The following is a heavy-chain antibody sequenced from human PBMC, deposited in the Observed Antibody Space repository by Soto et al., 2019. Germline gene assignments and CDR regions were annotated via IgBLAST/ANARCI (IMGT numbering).Heavy chain of an antibody. CDR1: GFSFSGYW. J-gene: IGHJ4*02. V-gene: IGHV3-7*01. D-gene: IGHD2-2*01. CDR3: AKNNQYCSSTNCFVFDY. Sequence: GGSLRLSCAASGFSFSGYWMSWVRQAPGKGLEWVANIKQDGSEKYYVDSVKGRFTISRDNAKNSLYLLMNSLRAEDTAVYYCAKNNQYCSSTNCFVFDYWGQGTLVTVSS. CDR2: IKQDGSEK.